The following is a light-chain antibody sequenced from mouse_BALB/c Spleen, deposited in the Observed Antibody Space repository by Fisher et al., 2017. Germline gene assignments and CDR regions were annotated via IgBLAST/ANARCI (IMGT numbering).Light chain of an antibody. CDR2: GAS. V-gene: IGKV8-28*01. Sequence: DIVLTQTPSSLSVSAGEKVTMSCKSSQSLLNSGNQKNYLAWYQQKPGQPPKLLIYGASTRESGVPDRFTGSGSGTDFTLTISSVKAEDLAVYYCQQYYSYPRTFGGGTKLEIK. CDR1: QSLLNSGNQKNY. J-gene: IGKJ1*01. CDR3: QQYYSYPRT.